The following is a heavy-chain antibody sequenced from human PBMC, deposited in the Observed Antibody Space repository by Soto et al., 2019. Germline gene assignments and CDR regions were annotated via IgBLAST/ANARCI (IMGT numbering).Heavy chain of an antibody. CDR2: IVPSGDTT. J-gene: IGHJ4*02. CDR1: GFTFNTFA. D-gene: IGHD1-1*01. V-gene: IGHV3-23*01. Sequence: EVQLLQSGGGLVQPGGSLRLSCAASGFTFNTFAMNWLRQPPGKGLEWVSTIVPSGDTTYYLDSVKGRFTISRDNSKDTLFLHMNSLRADDTAVYYCAKRGYGGRHFDWWGQGALVTVSS. CDR3: AKRGYGGRHFDW.